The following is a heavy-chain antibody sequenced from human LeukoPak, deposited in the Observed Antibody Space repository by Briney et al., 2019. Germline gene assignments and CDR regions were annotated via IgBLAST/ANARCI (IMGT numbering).Heavy chain of an antibody. CDR2: IYHSGST. CDR1: GGSISSSNW. J-gene: IGHJ4*02. CDR3: ARGGIPDY. D-gene: IGHD2-21*01. Sequence: KPSETLSLTCAVSGGSISSSNWWSWVRQPPGKGLEWIGEIYHSGSTNYNPSLKSRVTISVDTSRNQFSLKLSSVTAADTAVYYCARGGIPDYWGQGILVTVSS. V-gene: IGHV4-4*02.